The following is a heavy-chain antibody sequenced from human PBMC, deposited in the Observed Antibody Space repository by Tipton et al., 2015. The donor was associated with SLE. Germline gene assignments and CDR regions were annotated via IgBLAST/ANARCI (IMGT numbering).Heavy chain of an antibody. CDR1: GGSISSSSYY. CDR2: IYYSGST. V-gene: IGHV4-61*01. CDR3: ARDRSLRS. Sequence: GLVKPSETLSLTCTVSGGSISSSSYYWGWIRQPPGKGLEWIGYIYYSGSTNYNPSLNSRDTISVDTSKNQFSLKLNSVTAADTAVYYCARDRSLRSWGQGTLVTVSS. J-gene: IGHJ5*02. D-gene: IGHD3-16*01.